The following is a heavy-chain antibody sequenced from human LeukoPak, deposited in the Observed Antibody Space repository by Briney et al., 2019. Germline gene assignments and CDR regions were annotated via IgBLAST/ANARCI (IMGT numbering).Heavy chain of an antibody. CDR2: IYYSGST. V-gene: IGHV4-31*03. Sequence: SETLSLTCTVSGGSISSGGYYWSWIRQHPGKGLEWIGYIYYSGSTYYNPSLKSRVTISVDTSKNQFSLKLSSVTAADTAVYCCASGTGYYFDYWGQGTLVTVSS. CDR3: ASGTGYYFDY. CDR1: GGSISSGGYY. D-gene: IGHD1-14*01. J-gene: IGHJ4*02.